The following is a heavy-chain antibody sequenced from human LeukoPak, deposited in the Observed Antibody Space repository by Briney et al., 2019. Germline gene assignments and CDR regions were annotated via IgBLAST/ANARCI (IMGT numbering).Heavy chain of an antibody. V-gene: IGHV3-30*18. CDR3: AKAVDGDYVTSAFDI. Sequence: GGSLRLSCAAPGFTFSSYGMHWVRQAPGKGLEWVAVISYDGSNKYYADSVKGRFTISRDNSKNTLYLQMNSLRAEDTAVYYCAKAVDGDYVTSAFDIWGQGTMVTVSS. CDR2: ISYDGSNK. D-gene: IGHD4-17*01. J-gene: IGHJ3*02. CDR1: GFTFSSYG.